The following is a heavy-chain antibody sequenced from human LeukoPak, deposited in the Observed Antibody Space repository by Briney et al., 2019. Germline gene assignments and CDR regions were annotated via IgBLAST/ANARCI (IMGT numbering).Heavy chain of an antibody. Sequence: SETLSLTCTVSGGSISSYLWSWIRQPPGKGLEWIGYIYYSGSTNYNPSLKSRVTILVDTSKNQFSLKVSSVTAADTAVYYCARHGHHGDHDYWGQGTLVTVSS. CDR2: IYYSGST. CDR1: GGSISSYL. CDR3: ARHGHHGDHDY. D-gene: IGHD2-21*02. J-gene: IGHJ4*02. V-gene: IGHV4-59*01.